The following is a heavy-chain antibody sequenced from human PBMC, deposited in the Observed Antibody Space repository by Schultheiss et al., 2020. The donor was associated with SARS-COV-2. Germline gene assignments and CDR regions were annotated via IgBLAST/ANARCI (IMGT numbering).Heavy chain of an antibody. CDR1: GFTFSSYS. Sequence: GGSLRLSCAASGFTFSSYSMNWVRQAPGKGLEWVSSISSTSNYIYYADSVKGRFTISRDNAKNSLSLQMNSLRDEDTAVYYCARGVGDYWGQGALVTVSS. J-gene: IGHJ4*02. D-gene: IGHD5/OR15-5a*01. V-gene: IGHV3-21*01. CDR3: ARGVGDY. CDR2: ISSTSNYI.